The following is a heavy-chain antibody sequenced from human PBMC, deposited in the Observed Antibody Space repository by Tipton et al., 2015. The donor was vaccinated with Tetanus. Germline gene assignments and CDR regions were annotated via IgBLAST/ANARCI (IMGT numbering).Heavy chain of an antibody. D-gene: IGHD3-3*01. Sequence: TLSLTCTVSGGSISSGDHQWNWTRQPPGKGLEWLAYISPSGRTNSNYSLKSRITISQDKSKNQFSLKLTSVTAADTAVYYCARAYYAFPNKGPFDFWGQGILVLVSS. CDR2: ISPSGRT. V-gene: IGHV4-61*08. CDR3: ARAYYAFPNKGPFDF. CDR1: GGSISSGDHQ. J-gene: IGHJ4*02.